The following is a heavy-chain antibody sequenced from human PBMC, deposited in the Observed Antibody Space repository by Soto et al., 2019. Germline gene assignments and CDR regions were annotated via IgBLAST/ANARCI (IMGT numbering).Heavy chain of an antibody. J-gene: IGHJ6*03. CDR1: GYTFTSDY. CDR3: ARDLGAGPDKNYYYDMDV. CDR2: INPSGGST. Sequence: ASVNVSCKAVGYTFTSDYMHRVRQAPGQGLEWMGIINPSGGSTSYAQKFQGRVTMTRDTSTSTVYMELSSLRSEDTAVYYCARDLGAGPDKNYYYDMDVWGKGTTVTVSS. V-gene: IGHV1-46*03. D-gene: IGHD1-26*01.